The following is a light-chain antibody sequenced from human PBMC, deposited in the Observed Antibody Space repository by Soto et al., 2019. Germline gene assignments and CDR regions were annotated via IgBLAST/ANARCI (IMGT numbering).Light chain of an antibody. Sequence: QSVLTQPASVSGSPGQSITISCTGTASDFGTNNYVSWYQQYPGKAPQLIIYEVSQRPSGISDRCFGSKSVDTASLTISGLQAEDEADYYCSSHTTSYTVDVFGTGTKVTVL. CDR1: ASDFGTNNY. V-gene: IGLV2-14*01. CDR2: EVS. CDR3: SSHTTSYTVDV. J-gene: IGLJ1*01.